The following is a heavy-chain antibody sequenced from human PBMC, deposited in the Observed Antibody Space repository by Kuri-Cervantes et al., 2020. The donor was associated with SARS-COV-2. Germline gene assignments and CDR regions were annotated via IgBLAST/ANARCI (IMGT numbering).Heavy chain of an antibody. V-gene: IGHV3-23*01. CDR3: TTDIVVVPAARVDYYYMDV. Sequence: GGFLRPPCAASGLTFRRYAMSWVRKAPGKGLEGVSAISGSGGNTCYADSVKGRFTIPRDNSKTTLYLEMTILKTEDTAVYYCTTDIVVVPAARVDYYYMDVWGKGTTVTVSS. CDR2: ISGSGGNT. D-gene: IGHD2-2*01. CDR1: GLTFRRYA. J-gene: IGHJ6*03.